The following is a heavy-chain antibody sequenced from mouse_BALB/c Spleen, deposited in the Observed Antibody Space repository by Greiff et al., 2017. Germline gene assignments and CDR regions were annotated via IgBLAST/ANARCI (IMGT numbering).Heavy chain of an antibody. CDR1: GYTFTSYY. V-gene: IGHV1S56*01. CDR2: IYPGNVNT. Sequence: QVQLQQSGPELVKPGASVRISCKASGYTFTSYYIHWVKQRPGQGLEWIGWIYPGNVNTKYNEKFKGKATLTADKSSSTAYMQLSSLTSEDSAVYFCARSAYYDYEFAYWGQGTLVTVSA. J-gene: IGHJ3*01. D-gene: IGHD2-4*01. CDR3: ARSAYYDYEFAY.